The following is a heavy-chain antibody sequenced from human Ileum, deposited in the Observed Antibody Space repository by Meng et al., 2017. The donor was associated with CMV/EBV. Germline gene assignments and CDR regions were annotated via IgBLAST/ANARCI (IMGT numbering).Heavy chain of an antibody. V-gene: IGHV2-5*02. Sequence: ITLKEYAPVMVQPTQTPTIPCTLSEFSLTTDGMAVAWIRHRPGKALELLAVIYWEGDKRYRSSLKTRLTITKDTSKDQVRLTMTNMDPLDTATYYCAHLSARRTEKFDYWGQRVLVTVSS. J-gene: IGHJ4*02. D-gene: IGHD2-8*02. CDR3: AHLSARRTEKFDY. CDR1: EFSLTTDGMA. CDR2: IYWEGDK.